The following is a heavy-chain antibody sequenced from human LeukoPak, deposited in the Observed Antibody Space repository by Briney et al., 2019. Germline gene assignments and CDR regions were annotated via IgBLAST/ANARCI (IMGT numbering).Heavy chain of an antibody. V-gene: IGHV4-59*01. J-gene: IGHJ4*02. Sequence: SETLSLTCIVSGDSIRSYYWNWIRQAPGKALEWIGHIHDNGDIAYNFSLKSRVTISMDTSKNQFSLKLSSVTAADTAVYYCGGWGYFERGNYSFVDYGAQETVVTVS. CDR2: IHDNGDI. CDR1: GDSIRSYY. D-gene: IGHD3-9*01. CDR3: GGWGYFERGNYSFVDY.